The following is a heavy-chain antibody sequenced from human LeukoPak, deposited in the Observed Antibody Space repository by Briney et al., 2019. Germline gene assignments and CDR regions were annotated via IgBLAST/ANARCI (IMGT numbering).Heavy chain of an antibody. CDR1: GFTFNNYW. J-gene: IGHJ4*02. CDR3: ARTARVLDS. Sequence: GGSLRLSCEASGFTFNNYWMSWVRQAPGKGLEWVANIRYDGSEKYYVDSVKGRFTISRDNAKNSLYLQMNSLTAEDTAVYYCARTARVLDSWGQGTLVTVSS. V-gene: IGHV3-7*01. CDR2: IRYDGSEK. D-gene: IGHD5-18*01.